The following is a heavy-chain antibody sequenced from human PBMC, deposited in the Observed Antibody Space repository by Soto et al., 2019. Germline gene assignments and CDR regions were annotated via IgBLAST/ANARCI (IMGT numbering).Heavy chain of an antibody. CDR3: ARSPQNITMVRGVLDY. Sequence: SETLSLTCAVSGGSISSSNWWSWVRQPPGKGLEWIGEIYHSGSTNYNPSLKSRVTISVDKSKNQFSLKLSSVTAADTAVYYCARSPQNITMVRGVLDYWGQGTLVTVSS. V-gene: IGHV4-4*02. CDR2: IYHSGST. D-gene: IGHD3-10*01. J-gene: IGHJ4*02. CDR1: GGSISSSNW.